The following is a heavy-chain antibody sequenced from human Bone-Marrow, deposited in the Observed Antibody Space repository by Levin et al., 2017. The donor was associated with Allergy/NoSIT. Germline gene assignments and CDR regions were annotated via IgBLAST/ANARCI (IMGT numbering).Heavy chain of an antibody. CDR3: ARAEGSMRPDIVVVPAAMGAFDI. V-gene: IGHV1-69*13. CDR2: IIPIFGTA. D-gene: IGHD2-2*01. CDR1: GGTFSSYA. Sequence: SVKVSCKASGGTFSSYAISWVRQAPGHGLEWMGGIIPIFGTANYAQKFQGRVTITADESTSTAYMELSSLRSEDTAVYYCARAEGSMRPDIVVVPAAMGAFDIWGQGTMVTVSS. J-gene: IGHJ3*02.